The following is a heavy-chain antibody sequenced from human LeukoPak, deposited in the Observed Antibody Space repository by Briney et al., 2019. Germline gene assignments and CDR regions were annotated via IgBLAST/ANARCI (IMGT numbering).Heavy chain of an antibody. D-gene: IGHD5-24*01. CDR3: ARARSGDGFNLDY. J-gene: IGHJ4*02. Sequence: GGSLRLSCAASGFTFSRYGMHWVRRAPGKGLEWLAVISYDGTDKYYADSVKGRFTISRDNSKNTLYLQMNSLRAEDTAVYFCARARSGDGFNLDYWGQGTLVTVSS. CDR2: ISYDGTDK. V-gene: IGHV3-33*01. CDR1: GFTFSRYG.